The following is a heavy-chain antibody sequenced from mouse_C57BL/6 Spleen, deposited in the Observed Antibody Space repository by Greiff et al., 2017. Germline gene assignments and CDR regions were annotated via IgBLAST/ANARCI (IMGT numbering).Heavy chain of an antibody. Sequence: DVQLQESGPGLVKPSQSLSLTCSVTGYSITSGYYWNWIRQFPGNKLEWMGYLSYDGSNNYNPSLKNRISITRDTSKNQFFLKLNAVTTEDTAAYYCSSHWNWYFDVWGTGTTVTVSS. J-gene: IGHJ1*03. CDR3: SSHWNWYFDV. V-gene: IGHV3-6*01. CDR1: GYSITSGYY. CDR2: LSYDGSN. D-gene: IGHD4-1*01.